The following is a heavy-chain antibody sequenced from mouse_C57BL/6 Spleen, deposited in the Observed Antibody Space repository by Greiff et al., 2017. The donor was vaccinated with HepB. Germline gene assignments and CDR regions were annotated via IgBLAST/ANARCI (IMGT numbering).Heavy chain of an antibody. CDR1: GYTFTDYN. J-gene: IGHJ3*01. CDR3: ARGKATTVVPFAY. Sequence: EVQLQQSGPELVKPGASVKIPCKASGYTFTDYNMDWVKQSHGKSLEWIGDINPNNGGTIYNQKFKGKATLTVDTSSSTAYMELRSLTSEDTAVSYCARGKATTVVPFAYWGQGTLVTVSA. V-gene: IGHV1-18*01. CDR2: INPNNGGT. D-gene: IGHD1-1*01.